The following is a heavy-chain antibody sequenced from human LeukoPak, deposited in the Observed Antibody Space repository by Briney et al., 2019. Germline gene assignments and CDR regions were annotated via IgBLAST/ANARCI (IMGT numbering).Heavy chain of an antibody. D-gene: IGHD4-17*01. CDR2: IIPIFGIA. Sequence: SVKVSCKASVGTFSSYAISWVRQAPGQGLEWMGRIIPIFGIANYAQKFQGTVTITADKSTSTAYMELSSLRPEDTAVYYCARAPLHGDHLPRWGQGNLVTVSS. V-gene: IGHV1-69*04. CDR3: ARAPLHGDHLPR. CDR1: VGTFSSYA. J-gene: IGHJ4*02.